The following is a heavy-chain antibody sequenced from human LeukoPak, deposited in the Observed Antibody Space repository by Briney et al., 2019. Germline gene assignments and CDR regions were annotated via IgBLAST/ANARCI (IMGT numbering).Heavy chain of an antibody. CDR3: AKDMDDFWSGGLDY. CDR2: ISWNSGSI. CDR1: GFTFDDYA. Sequence: GGSLRLSCAASGFTFDDYAMHWVRQAPGNGLEWVSGISWNSGSIGYADSVKGRFTISRDNAKNSLYLQMNSLRAEDTALYYCAKDMDDFWSGGLDYWGQGTLVTVSS. D-gene: IGHD3-3*01. J-gene: IGHJ4*02. V-gene: IGHV3-9*01.